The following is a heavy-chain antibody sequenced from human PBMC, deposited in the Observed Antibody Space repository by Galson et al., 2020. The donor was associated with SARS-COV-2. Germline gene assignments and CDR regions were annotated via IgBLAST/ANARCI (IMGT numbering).Heavy chain of an antibody. CDR1: GVAFNKYT. CDR2: MSSSGSQI. J-gene: IGHJ2*01. Sequence: KIGESLKISCTASGVAFNKYTMNWVRQAPGKGPERLSSMSSSGSQIFYAASVRGRFTISRDDATNSLFLQMNSLRAEDTGVYYGANAVGTASFYFWYFDLWGRGALVTVS. V-gene: IGHV3-21*01. D-gene: IGHD3-3*02. CDR3: ANAVGTASFYFWYFDL.